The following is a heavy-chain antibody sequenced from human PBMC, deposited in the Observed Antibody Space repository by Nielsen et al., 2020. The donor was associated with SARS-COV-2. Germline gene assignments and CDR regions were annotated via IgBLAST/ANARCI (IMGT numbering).Heavy chain of an antibody. CDR1: GGTFSSYA. CDR2: IIPIFGTA. J-gene: IGHJ5*02. V-gene: IGHV1-69*13. Sequence: SVKVSCKASGGTFSSYAISWVRQAPGQGLEWMGGIIPIFGTANYAQKFQGRVTITADESTSTAYMELSSLRSEDTAVYYCARDYKRLYSSSSTGWSDPWGQGTLVTVSS. CDR3: ARDYKRLYSSSSTGWSDP. D-gene: IGHD6-6*01.